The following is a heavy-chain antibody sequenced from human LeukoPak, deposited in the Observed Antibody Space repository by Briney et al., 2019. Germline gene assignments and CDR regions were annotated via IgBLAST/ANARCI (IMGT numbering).Heavy chain of an antibody. CDR3: ARDHTDIVVVVAATPGGHFDY. CDR2: ISSSSSYI. V-gene: IGHV3-21*01. CDR1: GFTFSSYS. J-gene: IGHJ4*02. D-gene: IGHD2-15*01. Sequence: GGSLRLSCAASGFTFSSYSMNWVRQAPGKGLEWVSSISSSSSYIYYADSVKGRFTISRDNSKNTLYLQMNSLRAEDTAVYYCARDHTDIVVVVAATPGGHFDYWGQGTLVTVSS.